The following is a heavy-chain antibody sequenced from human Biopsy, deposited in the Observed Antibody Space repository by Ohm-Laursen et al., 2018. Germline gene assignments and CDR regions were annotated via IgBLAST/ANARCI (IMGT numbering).Heavy chain of an antibody. D-gene: IGHD2-21*02. J-gene: IGHJ4*02. CDR3: ARLPHGDLRYNFDY. CDR1: GGSISNYY. Sequence: SDTLSLTWTVSGGSISNYYWSWVRQPPGKGLEWIGYISYSGSTNYNPSLRSRVTISLDTSKNQFSLKLSSVTAADTAVYYCARLPHGDLRYNFDYWGQGTLVTVSS. V-gene: IGHV4-59*08. CDR2: ISYSGST.